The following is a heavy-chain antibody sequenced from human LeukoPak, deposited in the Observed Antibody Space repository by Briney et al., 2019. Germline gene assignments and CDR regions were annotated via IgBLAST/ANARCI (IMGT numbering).Heavy chain of an antibody. CDR1: GGSISSYY. Sequence: PSETLSLTCTVSGGSISSYYWSWIRQLAGKGLEWIGRMYTSGSTNYNPSLKSRVTISVDTSKTQFSLKLSSVTAADTAVYYCARSSYYYGADAFDIWGQGTKVTVSS. J-gene: IGHJ3*02. CDR2: MYTSGST. V-gene: IGHV4-4*07. CDR3: ARSSYYYGADAFDI. D-gene: IGHD3-10*01.